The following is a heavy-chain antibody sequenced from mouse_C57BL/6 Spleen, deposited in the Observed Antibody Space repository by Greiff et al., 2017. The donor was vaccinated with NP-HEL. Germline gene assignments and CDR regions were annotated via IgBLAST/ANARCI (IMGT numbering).Heavy chain of an antibody. CDR1: GYTFTSYW. Sequence: VQLQQSGAELVRPGSSVKLSCKASGYTFTSYWMDWVKQRPGQGLEWIGNIYPSDSETHYNQKFKDKATLTADKSSSTAYMQLSSLTSEDSAVYYCARHSPLYYYAMDYWGQGTSVTVSS. CDR3: ARHSPLYYYAMDY. V-gene: IGHV1-61*01. CDR2: IYPSDSET. J-gene: IGHJ4*01. D-gene: IGHD1-1*01.